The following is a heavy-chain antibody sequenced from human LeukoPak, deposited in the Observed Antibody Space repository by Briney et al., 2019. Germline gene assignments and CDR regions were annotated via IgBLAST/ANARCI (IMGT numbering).Heavy chain of an antibody. Sequence: SETLSLTCTVSGGSISSYYWSWIRQPPGKGLEWIGYIYYSGSTNYNPSLKSRVTISVDTSKNQFSLKLSSVTAADTAVYYCARHNYYFWSGYYNPTLYYYHGMDVWGQGTTVTVSS. V-gene: IGHV4-59*08. CDR2: IYYSGST. CDR3: ARHNYYFWSGYYNPTLYYYHGMDV. D-gene: IGHD3-3*01. CDR1: GGSISSYY. J-gene: IGHJ6*02.